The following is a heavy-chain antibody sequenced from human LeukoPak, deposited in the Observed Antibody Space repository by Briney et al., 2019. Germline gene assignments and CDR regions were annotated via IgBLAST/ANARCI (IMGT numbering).Heavy chain of an antibody. J-gene: IGHJ4*02. D-gene: IGHD3-22*01. CDR3: AGSRGVVITYFDY. CDR2: IIPIFGTA. Sequence: SVKVSCKASGGTFSSYAISWVRQAPGQGLEWMGGIIPIFGTANYAQKFRGRVTITTDESTSTAYMELSSLRSEDTAVYYCAGSRGVVITYFDYWGQGTLVTVSS. CDR1: GGTFSSYA. V-gene: IGHV1-69*05.